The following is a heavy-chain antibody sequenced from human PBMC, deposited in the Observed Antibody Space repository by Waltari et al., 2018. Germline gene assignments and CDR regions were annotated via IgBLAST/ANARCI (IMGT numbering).Heavy chain of an antibody. CDR3: ARDRLEYDDILTGWDWFDP. CDR1: GFTFSSYW. V-gene: IGHV3-7*01. J-gene: IGHJ5*02. Sequence: EVQLVESGGGLVQPGGSLRLSCAASGFTFSSYWMSWVRQAPGKGLEWVANIMQDGREKDYVDYVKGRFTSSRDNAKNSLYLQMNSLRAEDTAVYYCARDRLEYDDILTGWDWFDPWGQGTLVTVSS. CDR2: IMQDGREK. D-gene: IGHD3-9*01.